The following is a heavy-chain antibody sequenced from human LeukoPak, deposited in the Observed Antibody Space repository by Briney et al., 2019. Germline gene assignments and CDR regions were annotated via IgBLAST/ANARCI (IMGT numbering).Heavy chain of an antibody. V-gene: IGHV1-69*13. CDR1: GGTFSSYA. CDR2: IIPIFGTA. D-gene: IGHD6-19*01. Sequence: VASVKVSCKASGGTFSSYAISWVRQAPGQGLEWMGGIIPIFGTANYAQKFQGRVTITADESTSTAYMELSSLRSEDTAVYYCARGDSSGPYYFDYWGQGTLVTVSS. J-gene: IGHJ4*02. CDR3: ARGDSSGPYYFDY.